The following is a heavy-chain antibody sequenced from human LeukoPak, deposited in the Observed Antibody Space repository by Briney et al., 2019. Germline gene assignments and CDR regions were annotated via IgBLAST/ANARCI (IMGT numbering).Heavy chain of an antibody. CDR2: IYTSGST. J-gene: IGHJ4*02. CDR3: ARSGGYSYGSQVDY. D-gene: IGHD5-18*01. Sequence: PSETLSLTCTVSGGSISSGSYYWRWLRQPAGKGLEWIGRIYTSGSTNYNPSLKSRVTISVDKSKNQFSLKLSSVTAADTAVYYCARSGGYSYGSQVDYWGQGTLVTVSS. V-gene: IGHV4-61*02. CDR1: GGSISSGSYY.